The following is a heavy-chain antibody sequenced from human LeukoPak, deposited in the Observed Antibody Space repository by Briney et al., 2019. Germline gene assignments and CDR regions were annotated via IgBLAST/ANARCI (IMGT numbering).Heavy chain of an antibody. CDR1: GYTLTELS. Sequence: ASEKVSCKVSGYTLTELSMHWVRQAPGKGLEWMGGFDPEDGETIYAQKFQGRVTITRDTSASTAYMELSSLRSEDTAVYYCARDSYYYGSGSYGGMDVWGQGTTVTVSS. CDR3: ARDSYYYGSGSYGGMDV. V-gene: IGHV1-24*01. CDR2: FDPEDGET. D-gene: IGHD3-10*01. J-gene: IGHJ6*02.